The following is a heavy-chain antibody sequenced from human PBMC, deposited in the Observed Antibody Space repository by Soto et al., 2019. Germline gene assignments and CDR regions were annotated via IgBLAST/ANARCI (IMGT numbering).Heavy chain of an antibody. V-gene: IGHV4-34*01. D-gene: IGHD3-16*02. CDR2: INHSGST. J-gene: IGHJ6*02. CDR3: ARVAYYDYVWGSYRPYGMDV. CDR1: GGSFSGYY. Sequence: SETLSLTCAVYGGSFSGYYWSWIRQPPGKGLEWIGEINHSGSTNYNPSLKSRVTISVDTSKNQFSLKLSSVTAADTAVYYCARVAYYDYVWGSYRPYGMDVWGQGTTVTVSS.